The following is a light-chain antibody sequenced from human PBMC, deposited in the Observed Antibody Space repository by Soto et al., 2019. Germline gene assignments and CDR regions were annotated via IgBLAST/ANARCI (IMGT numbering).Light chain of an antibody. CDR2: GAS. CDR3: QQYGSSPPIT. Sequence: EIVLTQSPGTLSLSPGERATLSCRARQSVSSSYLAWYQQKPGQDPRLLIYGASSRATGIPDRFSGSGSGTDFTLTISRLEPEDFAVYYCQQYGSSPPITFGQGTRLEIK. CDR1: QSVSSSY. J-gene: IGKJ5*01. V-gene: IGKV3-20*01.